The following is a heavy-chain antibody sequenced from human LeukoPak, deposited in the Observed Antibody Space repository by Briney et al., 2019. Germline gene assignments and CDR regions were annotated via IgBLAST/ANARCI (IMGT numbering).Heavy chain of an antibody. CDR3: VRSIRLLDNHPDY. J-gene: IGHJ4*02. D-gene: IGHD1-14*01. CDR1: GGSISSDAYY. CDR2: IYYSGST. V-gene: IGHV4-39*01. Sequence: PSETLSLTCTVSGGSISSDAYYWGWIRQPPGKGLEWIANIYYSGSTYYNPSLKSRVTISVDTSKNQFSLKLSSVTAADTSVYYCVRSIRLLDNHPDYWGLGTLVTVSS.